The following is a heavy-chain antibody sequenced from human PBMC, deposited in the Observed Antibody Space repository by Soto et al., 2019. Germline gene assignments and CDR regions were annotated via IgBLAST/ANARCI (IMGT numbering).Heavy chain of an antibody. J-gene: IGHJ4*02. Sequence: LVKGAWKGSGVTLNIHDRRWVRQAPGQGLEWMGGIIPMFGTPHYAEKFQDRVTITADESTGTAYLELSSLTSEDTAVYYCATSEGRDGYSFDYWAPGTLVTVSS. CDR3: ATSEGRDGYSFDY. CDR2: IIPMFGTP. D-gene: IGHD5-12*01. CDR1: GVTLNIHD. V-gene: IGHV1-69*13.